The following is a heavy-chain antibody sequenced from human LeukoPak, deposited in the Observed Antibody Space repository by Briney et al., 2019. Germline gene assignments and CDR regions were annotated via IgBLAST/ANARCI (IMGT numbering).Heavy chain of an antibody. CDR1: GLTVSSNY. CDR2: ISGSGGST. CDR3: AKDKAPGDYDYVWGSYRWDDAFDI. V-gene: IGHV3-23*01. J-gene: IGHJ3*02. Sequence: GGSLRLSCAASGLTVSSNYMSWVRQAPGKGLEWVSAISGSGGSTYYADSVKGRFTISRDNSKNTLYLQMNSLRAEDTAVYYCAKDKAPGDYDYVWGSYRWDDAFDIWGQGTMVTVSS. D-gene: IGHD3-16*02.